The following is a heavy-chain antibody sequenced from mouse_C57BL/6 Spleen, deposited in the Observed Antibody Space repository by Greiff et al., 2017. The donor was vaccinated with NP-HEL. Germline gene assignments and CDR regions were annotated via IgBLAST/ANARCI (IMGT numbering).Heavy chain of an antibody. CDR3: ARGGGPGFAY. J-gene: IGHJ3*01. CDR1: GYTFTSYW. CDR2: IYPSDSET. Sequence: VQLQQSGAELVRPGSSVKLSCKASGYTFTSYWMDWVKQRPGQGLEWIGNIYPSDSETHYNQKFKDKATLTVDKSSSTAYMQLSSLTSEDSAVYYCARGGGPGFAYWGQGTLVTVSA. V-gene: IGHV1-61*01.